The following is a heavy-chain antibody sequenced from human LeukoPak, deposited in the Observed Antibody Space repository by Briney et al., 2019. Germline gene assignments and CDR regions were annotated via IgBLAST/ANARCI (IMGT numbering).Heavy chain of an antibody. J-gene: IGHJ4*02. Sequence: QPGGSLRLSCAASGFTFSSYAMIWVRQAPGKGLEWVSGISGGGGSTYYADSVKGRFTISRVNSKNTLYLQMNSLRAEDTAVYYCAKDGKKYVSTWVFDYWGQGTLVTVSS. V-gene: IGHV3-23*01. CDR1: GFTFSSYA. CDR3: AKDGKKYVSTWVFDY. CDR2: ISGGGGST. D-gene: IGHD6-13*01.